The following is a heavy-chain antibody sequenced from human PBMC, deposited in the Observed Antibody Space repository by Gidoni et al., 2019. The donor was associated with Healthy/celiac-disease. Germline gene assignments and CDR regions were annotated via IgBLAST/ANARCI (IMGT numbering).Heavy chain of an antibody. D-gene: IGHD3-10*01. J-gene: IGHJ6*03. Sequence: QVQLQQWGAGLLKHSETLYLTGAVYGGSCRGDYWRWIRLPPGKGLEWIGEINHSGSTNYNPSLKSRVTISVATSKNHFSLKLCSVTAADTAVYYCARGRRGWRWFVEGTYYYYMDVWGKGTTVTVSS. V-gene: IGHV4-34*01. CDR1: GGSCRGDY. CDR3: ARGRRGWRWFVEGTYYYYMDV. CDR2: INHSGST.